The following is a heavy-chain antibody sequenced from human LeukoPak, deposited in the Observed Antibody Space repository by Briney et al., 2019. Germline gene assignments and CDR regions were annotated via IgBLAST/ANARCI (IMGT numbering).Heavy chain of an antibody. Sequence: GGSLRLSCVASGFTFSSYWMHWVRQAPGKGLVWVSRINTDGSSTTYADSVKGRFSISRDNAKNTLYLQMNSLRAEDTAVYYCARGREGYSYDDAFDIWGQGTMVTVSS. CDR2: INTDGSST. CDR1: GFTFSSYW. D-gene: IGHD5-18*01. J-gene: IGHJ3*02. CDR3: ARGREGYSYDDAFDI. V-gene: IGHV3-74*01.